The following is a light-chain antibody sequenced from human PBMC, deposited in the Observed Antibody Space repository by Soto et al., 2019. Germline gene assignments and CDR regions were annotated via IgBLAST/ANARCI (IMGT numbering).Light chain of an antibody. V-gene: IGLV2-14*03. Sequence: QSALTQPASLSGSPGQSITISCTGTSSDVGRYKLVSWYQQHPGKVTKLMIYDVTNRPSGVSNRFSGSKSGNTASLTISGLQAEDEGDYYCSSYTTSSTLIFGGGTKVTVL. CDR1: SSDVGRYKL. CDR3: SSYTTSSTLI. J-gene: IGLJ2*01. CDR2: DVT.